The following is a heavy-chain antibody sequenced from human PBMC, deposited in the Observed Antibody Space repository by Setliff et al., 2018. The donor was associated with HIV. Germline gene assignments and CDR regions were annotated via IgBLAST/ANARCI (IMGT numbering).Heavy chain of an antibody. Sequence: PSETLSLTCTVSGGSIRSNDWWSWVRQPPGKGLELIGEIHHSGSTNYNPSLKSRVTISVDKSKNQFSLKLSSVTAADTAVYYCARIGSHKIRDAFDIWGQGTMVTVSS. CDR1: GGSIRSNDW. D-gene: IGHD1-26*01. J-gene: IGHJ3*02. CDR3: ARIGSHKIRDAFDI. CDR2: IHHSGST. V-gene: IGHV4-4*02.